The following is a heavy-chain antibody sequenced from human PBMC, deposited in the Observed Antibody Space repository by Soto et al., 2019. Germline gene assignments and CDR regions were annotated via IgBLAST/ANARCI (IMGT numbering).Heavy chain of an antibody. D-gene: IGHD5-12*01. CDR3: ARDHGGYEYFDD. V-gene: IGHV1-3*01. CDR2: INAGNGNT. Sequence: QVQLVQSGAEVKKPGASVKVSCKASGYTFTSYAMHWVRQAPGQRLERMGWINAGNGNTKYSQKFQGRVTITRDTSASTAYMELISLRSEDTAVYYCARDHGGYEYFDDWGQGTLVTVAS. CDR1: GYTFTSYA. J-gene: IGHJ4*02.